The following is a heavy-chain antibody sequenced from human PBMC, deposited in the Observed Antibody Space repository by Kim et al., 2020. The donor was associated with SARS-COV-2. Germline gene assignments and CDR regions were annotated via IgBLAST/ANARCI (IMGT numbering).Heavy chain of an antibody. CDR1: GFTFSSYA. CDR2: ITCSGTTI. D-gene: IGHD6-13*01. V-gene: IGHV3-48*03. CDR3: ARGPTCSPFDC. Sequence: GGSLRLSCAASGFTFSSYAMHWVRQAPGKGLEWVSFITCSGTTIYYADSVRGRFTISRDNAKNSLYLQMNSLRAEDTAVYYCARGPTCSPFDCWGHGTL. J-gene: IGHJ4*01.